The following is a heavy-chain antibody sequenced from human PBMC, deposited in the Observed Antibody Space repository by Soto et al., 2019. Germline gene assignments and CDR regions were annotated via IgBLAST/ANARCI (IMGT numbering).Heavy chain of an antibody. D-gene: IGHD2-15*01. J-gene: IGHJ4*02. CDR1: GGSISSYY. Sequence: PSETLSLTCTVSGGSISSYYWSWSRQPPGKGLEWIGYIYYSGSTNYNPSLKSRVTISVDTSKNQFSLKLSSVTAADTAVYYCARVSGGYCSGGSCYVNDFFDYWGQGTLVTVSS. CDR3: ARVSGGYCSGGSCYVNDFFDY. V-gene: IGHV4-59*01. CDR2: IYYSGST.